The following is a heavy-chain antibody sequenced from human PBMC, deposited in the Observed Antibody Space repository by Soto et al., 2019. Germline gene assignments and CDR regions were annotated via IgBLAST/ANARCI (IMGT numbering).Heavy chain of an antibody. CDR2: IKTTSEGGTT. D-gene: IGHD1-1*01. CDR3: ATDEEDNGNDGDFDY. CDR1: GLTFINAW. V-gene: IGHV3-15*01. J-gene: IGHJ4*02. Sequence: EVQLAESGGGLVKPGGSLRLSCAASGLTFINAWMSWVRQAPGKGLEWVGRIKTTSEGGTTDYAAPVKGRFTVSRDDSKNTVFLQMNSLETEDTAVYYCATDEEDNGNDGDFDYWGQGTLVTVSS.